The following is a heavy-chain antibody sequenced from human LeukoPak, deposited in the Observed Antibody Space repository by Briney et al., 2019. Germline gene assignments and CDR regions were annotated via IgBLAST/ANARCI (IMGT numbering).Heavy chain of an antibody. Sequence: ASVTVSCKASGGTFSSYAISWVRQAPGQGLEWMGWINPNSGGTNYAQKVQGRVTMTRDTSTSTAYMELSRLRSDDTAVYYCARTTVTTSPPYYYYYMDVWGKGTTVTISS. V-gene: IGHV1-2*02. CDR1: GGTFSSYA. CDR2: INPNSGGT. D-gene: IGHD4-17*01. J-gene: IGHJ6*03. CDR3: ARTTVTTSPPYYYYYMDV.